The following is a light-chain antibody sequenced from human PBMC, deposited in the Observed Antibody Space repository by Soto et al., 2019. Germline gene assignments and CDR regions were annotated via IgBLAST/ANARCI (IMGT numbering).Light chain of an antibody. CDR3: QQYNSYWT. Sequence: DIQMTQSPFSLSASVGDRVTITCRASQSISRDLNWYQQKPGKAPNLLIYAASTLESGVPSRFSGSGSGTDFTLTISSLQLEDFATYYCQQYNSYWTFGQGTRLEIK. V-gene: IGKV1-39*01. CDR1: QSISRD. J-gene: IGKJ5*01. CDR2: AAS.